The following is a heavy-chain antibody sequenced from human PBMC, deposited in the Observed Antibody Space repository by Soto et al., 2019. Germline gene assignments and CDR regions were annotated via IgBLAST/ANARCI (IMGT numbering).Heavy chain of an antibody. V-gene: IGHV1-69*08. CDR2: IIPILGIA. J-gene: IGHJ5*02. CDR1: GGTFSSYT. CDR3: ARDPSNADWFDP. D-gene: IGHD2-2*01. Sequence: QVPLVQSGAEVKKPGSSVKVSCKASGGTFSSYTISWVRQAPGQGLEWMGRIIPILGIANYAQKFQGRVTITADKSTSTAYMELSSLRSEDTAVYYCARDPSNADWFDPWGQGTLVTVSS.